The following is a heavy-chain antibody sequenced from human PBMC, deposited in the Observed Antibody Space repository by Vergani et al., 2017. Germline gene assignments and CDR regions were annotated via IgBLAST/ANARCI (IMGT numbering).Heavy chain of an antibody. CDR1: GYTFSAYY. CDR2: VNPNSGDT. V-gene: IGHV1-2*02. D-gene: IGHD5-12*01. J-gene: IGHJ6*02. CDR3: ERDRVAYSGFYYGMDV. Sequence: QVHLVQSGAEVKKPGASVKVSCQTSGYTFSAYYIHWVRQAPGQGLEWMGWVNPNSGDTNYAQKFQGRVTMTRDMAINTTYMELSRLTSDDTAVYYCERDRVAYSGFYYGMDVWGQGTTVTVSS.